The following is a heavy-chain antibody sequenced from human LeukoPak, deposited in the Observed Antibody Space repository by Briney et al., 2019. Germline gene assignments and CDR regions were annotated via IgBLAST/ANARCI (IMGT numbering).Heavy chain of an antibody. D-gene: IGHD5-18*01. J-gene: IGHJ4*02. CDR1: GDSISSSNYY. V-gene: IGHV4-39*01. Sequence: SGTLSLTCTVSGDSISSSNYYWGWIRQPPGKGLEWIGNIFYSGNTYYNPSLKSRVTISVDTSKNQFSLRLSSVTAADTAVYYCARLGGYSYGSSYYFDYWGQGTLVTVSS. CDR3: ARLGGYSYGSSYYFDY. CDR2: IFYSGNT.